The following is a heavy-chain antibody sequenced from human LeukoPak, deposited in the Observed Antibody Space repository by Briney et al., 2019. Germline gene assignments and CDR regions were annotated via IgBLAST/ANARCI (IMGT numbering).Heavy chain of an antibody. CDR3: SKDTTIGKYCTNGVCSPFDY. CDR1: GFTFSSYA. D-gene: IGHD2-8*01. Sequence: GGSLRLSCARSGFTFSSYAMRWVRPAPREGLGWVSVIRDSGDYTSHADSVRGWYTISRENSRNTLYLQMISLRPEDTDVYYCSKDTTIGKYCTNGVCSPFDYWGQGTLVTVSS. CDR2: IRDSGDYT. V-gene: IGHV3-23*01. J-gene: IGHJ4*02.